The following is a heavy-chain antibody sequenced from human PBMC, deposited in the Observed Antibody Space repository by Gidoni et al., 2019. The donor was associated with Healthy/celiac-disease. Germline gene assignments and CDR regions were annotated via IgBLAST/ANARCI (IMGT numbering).Heavy chain of an antibody. J-gene: IGHJ4*02. CDR2: ISGSGGST. V-gene: IGHV3-23*04. D-gene: IGHD2-15*01. CDR3: AKNRRGVAATLYFDY. CDR1: GFTFSSDA. Sequence: EVQLVESGGGLVQPGGSLRLACAASGFTFSSDAMSWVRQAPGKGLEWFSAISGSGGSTYYADSVKGRFTISRDNSKNTLYLQMNSLRAEDTAVYYCAKNRRGVAATLYFDYWGQGTLVTVSS.